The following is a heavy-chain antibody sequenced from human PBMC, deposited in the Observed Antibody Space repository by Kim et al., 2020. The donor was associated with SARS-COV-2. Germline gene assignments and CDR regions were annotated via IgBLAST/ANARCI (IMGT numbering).Heavy chain of an antibody. CDR3: ARGGVGYNWSPTPLDY. CDR1: GGSFSGYY. D-gene: IGHD1-20*01. V-gene: IGHV4-34*01. CDR2: INHSGST. J-gene: IGHJ4*01. Sequence: SETLSLTCAVYGGSFSGYYWSWIRQPPGKGLEWIGEINHSGSTNYNPSLKSRVTISVDTSKNQFSLKLSSVTAADTAVYYCARGGVGYNWSPTPLDYCG.